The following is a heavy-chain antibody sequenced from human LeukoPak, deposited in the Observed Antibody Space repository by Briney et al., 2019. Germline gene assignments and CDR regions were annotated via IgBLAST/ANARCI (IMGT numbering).Heavy chain of an antibody. J-gene: IGHJ4*02. CDR2: IYTSGST. CDR3: ARASTGTIDC. CDR1: GGSISSGSYY. V-gene: IGHV4-61*02. Sequence: PSETLSLTCTVSGGSISSGSYYWSWIRQPAGKGLEWIGRIYTSGSTNYNPSLKSRVTMSVDTSKNQFSLKLSSVTAADTAVYYCARASTGTIDCWGQGTLVTVSS. D-gene: IGHD1/OR15-1a*01.